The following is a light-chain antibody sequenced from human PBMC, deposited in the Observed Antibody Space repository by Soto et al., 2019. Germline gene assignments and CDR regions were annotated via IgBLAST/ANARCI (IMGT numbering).Light chain of an antibody. CDR3: QQYASAPCT. J-gene: IGKJ2*02. CDR2: GVS. CDR1: QSVTNSY. Sequence: EIVMTQSPGTLSLSPRERATLSCRASQSVTNSYLAWYQQKPGQAPRLLIYGVSSRATGIPDRFSGSGSGTDFTLTISGLEPEDFAVYYCQQYASAPCTFGQGTRLEV. V-gene: IGKV3-20*01.